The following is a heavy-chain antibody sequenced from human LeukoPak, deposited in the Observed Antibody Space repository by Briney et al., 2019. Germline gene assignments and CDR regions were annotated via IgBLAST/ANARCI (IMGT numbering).Heavy chain of an antibody. D-gene: IGHD2-8*02. CDR3: ARVAVSGPTGWFDS. V-gene: IGHV3-30-3*01. CDR2: ISYDGSNK. CDR1: GFTFSSYA. Sequence: GGSLRLSCAASGFTFSSYAMHWVRQAPGKGLEWVAVISYDGSNKYYADPVKGRFTISRDNVDNVVYLQMNSLGAEDTAVYYCARVAVSGPTGWFDSWGQGTLVIVSS. J-gene: IGHJ5*01.